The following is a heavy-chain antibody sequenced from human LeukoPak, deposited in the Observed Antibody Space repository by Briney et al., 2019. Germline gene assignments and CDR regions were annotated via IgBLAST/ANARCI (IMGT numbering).Heavy chain of an antibody. Sequence: PGGSLRLSCVVSGFTFSRATMNWVRQAPGEGLEWVSVIYAAGNTYYADSVKGRFTISRDNSKNTLYLQMSSLRAEDTAVYYCARAIQYRFDPWGQGTLVTVSS. CDR2: IYAAGNT. D-gene: IGHD2/OR15-2a*01. CDR1: GFTFSRAT. V-gene: IGHV3-66*01. CDR3: ARAIQYRFDP. J-gene: IGHJ5*02.